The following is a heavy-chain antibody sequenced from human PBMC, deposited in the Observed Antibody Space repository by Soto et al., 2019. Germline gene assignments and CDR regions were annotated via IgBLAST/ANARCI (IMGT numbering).Heavy chain of an antibody. CDR2: ISPNSGAT. J-gene: IGHJ4*02. D-gene: IGHD3-10*01. CDR3: VREIRTRRGPQNFFDY. Sequence: QVQLVQSEGELRQPGASVTVSCRASGYTFTSYGIIWVRQAPGQGLEWMGYISPNSGATTYAQNLQGRLTLTTDTSTSTAYMELRSLSSDDTAIYYCVREIRTRRGPQNFFDYWGLGALVIVSS. CDR1: GYTFTSYG. V-gene: IGHV1-18*01.